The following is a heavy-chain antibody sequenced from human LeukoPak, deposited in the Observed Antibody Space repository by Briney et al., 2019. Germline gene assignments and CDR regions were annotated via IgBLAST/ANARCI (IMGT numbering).Heavy chain of an antibody. Sequence: SETLSLTCTVSGGSISSYYWSWIRRPPGKGLEWIGYIYPRGSTYYNPSLKSRVILSLDKSANQFSLNLSSVTAADTAVYYCARFSPRAMGNYLDFWGQGTLVTVSS. CDR3: ARFSPRAMGNYLDF. J-gene: IGHJ4*02. V-gene: IGHV4-4*09. CDR2: IYPRGST. CDR1: GGSISSYY. D-gene: IGHD7-27*01.